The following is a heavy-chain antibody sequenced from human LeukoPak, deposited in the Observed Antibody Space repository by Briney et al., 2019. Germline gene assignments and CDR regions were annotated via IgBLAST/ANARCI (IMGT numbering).Heavy chain of an antibody. J-gene: IGHJ3*02. CDR2: ISSSSSYI. D-gene: IGHD3-22*01. Sequence: GGSLRLSCAASGFTFSSYSMNWVRQAPGKGLEWVSSISSSSSYIYYADSVKGRFTISRDNAKNSLYLQMNSLRAEDTAVYYCAGEFNHYYDSSGLDAFDIWGQGTMVTVS. V-gene: IGHV3-21*01. CDR3: AGEFNHYYDSSGLDAFDI. CDR1: GFTFSSYS.